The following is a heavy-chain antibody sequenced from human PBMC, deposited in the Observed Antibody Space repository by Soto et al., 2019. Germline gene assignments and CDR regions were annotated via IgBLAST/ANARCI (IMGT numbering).Heavy chain of an antibody. Sequence: SVKVSCKASGYTFTCYYMHWVRQAPGQGLEWMGWIIAIIGKANYAQKFQGRVTITADKSTSTAYTELSSLRSEDTAVYYCARVVVATNYGMDVWGQGTTVTVSS. V-gene: IGHV1-69*10. D-gene: IGHD5-12*01. CDR1: GYTFTCYY. CDR3: ARVVVATNYGMDV. CDR2: IIAIIGKA. J-gene: IGHJ6*02.